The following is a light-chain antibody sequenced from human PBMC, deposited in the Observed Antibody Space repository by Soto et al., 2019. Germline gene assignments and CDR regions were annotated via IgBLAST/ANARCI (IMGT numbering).Light chain of an antibody. J-gene: IGKJ1*01. CDR2: GTS. V-gene: IGKV3-20*01. CDR1: QSVTSTY. CDR3: QQSESSPRT. Sequence: EIVLTQSPGTLPLSPGERATLSCRASQSVTSTYLAWYQQTPGQAPRLLIYGTSNRATGVPDRFSGSGSGTDFTLNISGLEPEDFAVYYCQQSESSPRTFGQGTKVDIK.